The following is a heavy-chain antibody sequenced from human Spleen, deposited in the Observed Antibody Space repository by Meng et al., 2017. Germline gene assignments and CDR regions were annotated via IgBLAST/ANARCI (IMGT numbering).Heavy chain of an antibody. V-gene: IGHV4-39*01. CDR1: GGSTTSTRYY. CDR3: ARRVHDGSGHHYFDY. J-gene: IGHJ4*02. Sequence: QVQLQQSGPGRVKPSETLSLTCTVSGGSTTSTRYYRDWIRQSPAKGLGWIGTIGYSGTIVYNPSLSSRVTMTLDTSKNQFSLKLSSVTAPDTAVYYCARRVHDGSGHHYFDYWGQGTLVTVSS. CDR2: IGYSGTI. D-gene: IGHD3-22*01.